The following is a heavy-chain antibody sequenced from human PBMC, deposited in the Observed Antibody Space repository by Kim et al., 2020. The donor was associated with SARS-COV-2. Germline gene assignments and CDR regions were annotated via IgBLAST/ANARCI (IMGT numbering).Heavy chain of an antibody. CDR1: GFTFSSYS. CDR2: IVQSGAAT. Sequence: GGSLRLSCAASGFTFSSYSMNWVRQAPGKGLEWVAPIVQSGAATYYADSVRGRFTISRDNPKNMLYLQMNGLRVEDTAVYYCAKDLRPDGKWEVYYCGQGTLVTVSS. D-gene: IGHD1-26*01. J-gene: IGHJ4*02. CDR3: AKDLRPDGKWEVYY. V-gene: IGHV3-23*01.